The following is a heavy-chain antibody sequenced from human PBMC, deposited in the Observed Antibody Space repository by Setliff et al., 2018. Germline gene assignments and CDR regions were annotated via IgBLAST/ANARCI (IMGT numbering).Heavy chain of an antibody. J-gene: IGHJ4*02. CDR3: VRNPLGPEASTPGGY. V-gene: IGHV1-8*01. Sequence: ASVKVSCKASGYSFISYDINWVRQAPGQGLEWVGWMNPERDNTGYAQKFQGRVTMTGHATINTAYMELTSLTSEDTAVYYCVRNPLGPEASTPGGYWGQGTLVTVSS. CDR1: GYSFISYD. D-gene: IGHD3-16*01. CDR2: MNPERDNT.